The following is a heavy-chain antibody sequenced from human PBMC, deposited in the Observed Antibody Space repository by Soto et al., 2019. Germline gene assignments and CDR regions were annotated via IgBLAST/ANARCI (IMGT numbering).Heavy chain of an antibody. J-gene: IGHJ2*01. CDR1: GYSFTNYW. CDR2: IYPGDSDT. D-gene: IGHD2-21*02. V-gene: IGHV5-51*03. CDR3: VKTLCSGGHCHSFDL. Sequence: EVQLVQSGAEVKKPGDSLMISCKASGYSFTNYWIGWVRQMPGKGLEWMAVIYPGDSDTRYSPSFQGQVTISADKSITTAYLLWNNLKASDTAMYYCVKTLCSGGHCHSFDLWGRGTQVTVSS.